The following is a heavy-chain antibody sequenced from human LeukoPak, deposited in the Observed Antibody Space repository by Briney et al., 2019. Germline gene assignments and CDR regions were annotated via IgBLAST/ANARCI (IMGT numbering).Heavy chain of an antibody. Sequence: ASVKVSCKASGYTFTSYDVNWVRQATGQGLEWMGWMNPNSGNTGYAQKFQGRVTMTRNTSISTAYMELSSLRSEDTAVYYCAKQSGSGSYYPNWFDPWGQGTLVTVSS. V-gene: IGHV1-8*01. J-gene: IGHJ5*02. CDR2: MNPNSGNT. D-gene: IGHD3-10*01. CDR1: GYTFTSYD. CDR3: AKQSGSGSYYPNWFDP.